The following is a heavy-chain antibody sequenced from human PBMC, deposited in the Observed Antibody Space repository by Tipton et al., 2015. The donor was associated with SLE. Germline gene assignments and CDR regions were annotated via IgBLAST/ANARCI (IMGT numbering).Heavy chain of an antibody. Sequence: TLSLTCTVSGGSISSGGYYWSWIRRPAGKGLEWIGRIYTSGSTNYSPSLKSRVTISVDTSKNQFSLKLSSVTAADTAVYYCARGDMVVVPAAGGGYYYYMDVWGKGTTVTVSS. CDR1: GGSISSGGYY. V-gene: IGHV4-61*02. CDR2: IYTSGST. CDR3: ARGDMVVVPAAGGGYYYYMDV. D-gene: IGHD2-2*01. J-gene: IGHJ6*03.